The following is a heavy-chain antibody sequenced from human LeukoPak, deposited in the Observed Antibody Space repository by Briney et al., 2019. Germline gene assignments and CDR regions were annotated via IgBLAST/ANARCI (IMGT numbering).Heavy chain of an antibody. CDR1: GYTFTRSG. CDR3: ATVETVMFGVVIIGSSFDY. CDR2: ISGYNGNT. J-gene: IGHJ4*02. V-gene: IGHV1-18*01. D-gene: IGHD3-3*01. Sequence: ASVKVSCKAAGYTFTRSGISWVRQAPGQGLEWMGWISGYNGNTIYAQVLQGRVTMTTDTSTSTAYMELRSLRSDDTAMYYCATVETVMFGVVIIGSSFDYWGQGTLVTVSS.